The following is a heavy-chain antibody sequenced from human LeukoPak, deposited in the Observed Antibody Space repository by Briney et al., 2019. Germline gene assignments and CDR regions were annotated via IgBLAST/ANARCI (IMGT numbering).Heavy chain of an antibody. CDR1: GGTFSSYA. V-gene: IGHV1-69*13. J-gene: IGHJ6*03. CDR3: ARSGGPTMFNGSGKKRSGRYYYYYMDV. D-gene: IGHD3-10*01. Sequence: ASVKVSRKASGGTFSSYAISWVRQAPGQGLEWMGGIIPIFGTANYAQKFQGRVTITADESTSTAYMELSSLRSEDAAVYYCARSGGPTMFNGSGKKRSGRYYYYYMDVWGKGTTVTISS. CDR2: IIPIFGTA.